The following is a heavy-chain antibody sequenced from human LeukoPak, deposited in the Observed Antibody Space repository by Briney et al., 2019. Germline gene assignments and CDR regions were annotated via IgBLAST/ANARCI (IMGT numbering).Heavy chain of an antibody. V-gene: IGHV1-58*01. CDR1: GLAFISSA. CDR2: IVVGSGNT. D-gene: IGHD6-19*01. J-gene: IGHJ6*02. CDR3: AADLVAGTSYYYYGMDV. Sequence: ASVKVSCKASGLAFISSAVQWVRQARGQRLEWIGWIVVGSGNTNYAQKFQERVTITRDMSTSTAYMELSSLRSEDTAVYYCAADLVAGTSYYYYGMDVWGQGTTVTVSS.